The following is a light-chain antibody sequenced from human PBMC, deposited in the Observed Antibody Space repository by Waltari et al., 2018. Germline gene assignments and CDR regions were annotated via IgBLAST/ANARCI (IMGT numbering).Light chain of an antibody. CDR2: WAS. CDR3: QQYYTNPRT. J-gene: IGKJ1*01. CDR1: QSVLYSSNNKNY. Sequence: DIVMTQSPDSLAVSLGERATINCKSNQSVLYSSNNKNYVAWYQQKAGQPPKLLISWASTRQSGVPDRVSGSGSGTDFTLTISSLQAEDVAVYHCQQYYTNPRTFGQGTKVEIK. V-gene: IGKV4-1*01.